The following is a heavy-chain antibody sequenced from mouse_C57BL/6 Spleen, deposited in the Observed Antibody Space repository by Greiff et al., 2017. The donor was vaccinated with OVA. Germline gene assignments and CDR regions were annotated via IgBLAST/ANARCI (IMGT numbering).Heavy chain of an antibody. Sequence: QVQLQQPGAELVRPGSSVELSCKASGYTFTSYWMHWVKQRPIQGLEWIGNIDPSDSETHYNQKFKDKATLTVDKSSSTAYMQLSSLTSEDSAVYYCARPHYYGSSYNYAMDYWGQGTSVTVSS. CDR3: ARPHYYGSSYNYAMDY. CDR1: GYTFTSYW. CDR2: IDPSDSET. J-gene: IGHJ4*01. D-gene: IGHD1-1*01. V-gene: IGHV1-52*01.